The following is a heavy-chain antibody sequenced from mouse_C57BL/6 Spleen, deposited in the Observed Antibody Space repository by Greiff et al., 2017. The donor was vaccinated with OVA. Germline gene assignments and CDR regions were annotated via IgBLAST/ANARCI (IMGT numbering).Heavy chain of an antibody. V-gene: IGHV14-2*01. J-gene: IGHJ2*01. Sequence: VQLQQSGAELVKPGASVQLSCTAFGFNLKEYYMPWVKQRTEQGLEWSGRIDPEDGETKYAPKFQGKATITADTSSNTAYLQLSSLTSEDTAVYYCARNDYDGGYYFDYWGQGTTLTVSS. CDR2: IDPEDGET. CDR3: ARNDYDGGYYFDY. CDR1: GFNLKEYY. D-gene: IGHD2-4*01.